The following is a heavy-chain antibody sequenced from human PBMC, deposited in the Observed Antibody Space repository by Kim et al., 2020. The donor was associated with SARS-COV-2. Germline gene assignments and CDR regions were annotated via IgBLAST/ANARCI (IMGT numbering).Heavy chain of an antibody. Sequence: DYADSGQGRFTISRDNSQNTLFLHMNNLRAEDTAIYYCARELVGTADFDYWGQGTLVTVSS. V-gene: IGHV3-30*01. J-gene: IGHJ4*02. CDR3: ARELVGTADFDY. D-gene: IGHD2-21*02.